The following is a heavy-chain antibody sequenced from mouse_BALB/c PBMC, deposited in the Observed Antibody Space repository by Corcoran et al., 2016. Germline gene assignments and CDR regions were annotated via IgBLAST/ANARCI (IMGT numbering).Heavy chain of an antibody. CDR2: IDPANGNT. J-gene: IGHJ2*01. CDR3: GRSREGNYVVY. D-gene: IGHD2-1*01. CDR1: GFNIKDTY. V-gene: IGHV14-3*02. Sequence: EVQLQQSGAELVKPGASVKLSCTASGFNIKDTYMHWVKQRPEQGLEWIGRIDPANGNTKYDPKFQGKATMTADTSSNTVYLQLSRLTSEATAVYYCGRSREGNYVVYWGQGTTLTVSS.